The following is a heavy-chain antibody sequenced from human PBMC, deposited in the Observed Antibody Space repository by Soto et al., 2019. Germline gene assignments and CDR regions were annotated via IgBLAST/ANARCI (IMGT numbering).Heavy chain of an antibody. D-gene: IGHD3-22*01. J-gene: IGHJ6*02. Sequence: ASVKASCKASGDTFTSYGLSWVRQSPEQGLEWMGWISAYDDNTKYAQTLQGRVSMSTDTSTNTAYMELRSLRSDDTAMYYCARGGYYDSSGSRNYHYYGMNVWGQGTTVTVSS. V-gene: IGHV1-18*01. CDR2: ISAYDDNT. CDR3: ARGGYYDSSGSRNYHYYGMNV. CDR1: GDTFTSYG.